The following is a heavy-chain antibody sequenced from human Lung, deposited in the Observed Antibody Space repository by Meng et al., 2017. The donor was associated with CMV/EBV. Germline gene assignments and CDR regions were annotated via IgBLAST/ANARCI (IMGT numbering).Heavy chain of an antibody. V-gene: IGHV3-21*06. Sequence: GGSXRLSCATSGFTFSDYGMNWVRQAPGKGLEWVALISGTTDYIYYADSIKGRFTVSRDDAKNALYLQMNNLRAEDTALYYCTRGVFDYWGQGAMVTVSS. CDR3: TRGVFDY. CDR1: GFTFSDYG. J-gene: IGHJ4*02. CDR2: ISGTTDYI.